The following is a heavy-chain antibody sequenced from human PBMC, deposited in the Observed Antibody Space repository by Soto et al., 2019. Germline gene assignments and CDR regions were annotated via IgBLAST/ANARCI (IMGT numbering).Heavy chain of an antibody. CDR1: GFTFSSYA. J-gene: IGHJ4*02. D-gene: IGHD3-22*01. Sequence: LRLSCAASGFTFSSYAMSWVRQAPGKGLEWVSAISGSGGSTYYADSVKGRFTISRDNSKNTLYLQMNSLRAEDTAVYYCAKPSSGYYDGFFDYWGQGTLVTVSS. CDR2: ISGSGGST. CDR3: AKPSSGYYDGFFDY. V-gene: IGHV3-23*01.